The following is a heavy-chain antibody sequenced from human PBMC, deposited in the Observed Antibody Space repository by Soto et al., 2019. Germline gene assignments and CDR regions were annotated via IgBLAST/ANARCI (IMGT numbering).Heavy chain of an antibody. V-gene: IGHV3-21*01. CDR2: ISSSSSDI. CDR1: GFTFSSYS. Sequence: SLRLSCAASGFTFSSYSLNWVRQAPGKGLEWVSSISSSSSDIYYADSVKGRFTISRGNAKNSLYLQMNSLRAEDTAVYYCARVLSRGIIISDSYYYGMDVWGQGTTVTVSS. J-gene: IGHJ6*02. D-gene: IGHD3-10*01. CDR3: ARVLSRGIIISDSYYYGMDV.